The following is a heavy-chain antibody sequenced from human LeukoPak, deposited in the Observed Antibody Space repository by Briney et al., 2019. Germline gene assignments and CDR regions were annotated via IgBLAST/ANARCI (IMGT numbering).Heavy chain of an antibody. CDR3: ARGPIAAAGTG. D-gene: IGHD6-13*01. CDR1: GYTFTSYY. CDR2: INPSGGST. V-gene: IGHV1-46*01. J-gene: IGHJ4*02. Sequence: ASVKVSCEASGYTFTSYYMHWVRQAPGQGLEWMGIINPSGGSTSYAQKFQGRVTMTRDMSTSTVYMELSSLRSEDTAVYYCARGPIAAAGTGWGQGTLVTVSS.